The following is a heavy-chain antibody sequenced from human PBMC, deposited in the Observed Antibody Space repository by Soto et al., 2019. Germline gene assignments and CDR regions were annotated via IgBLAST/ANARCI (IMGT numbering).Heavy chain of an antibody. CDR2: ISAYNGNT. J-gene: IGHJ5*02. CDR3: ARDQGDYDFWSGYYRWWFDP. V-gene: IGHV1-18*01. CDR1: GYTFTSYG. Sequence: ASVKVSCKASGYTFTSYGISWVRQAPGQGLEWMGWISAYNGNTNYAQKLQGRVTMTTDTSTSTAYMELRRLRSDDTAVYYCARDQGDYDFWSGYYRWWFDPWGQGTLVTVSS. D-gene: IGHD3-3*01.